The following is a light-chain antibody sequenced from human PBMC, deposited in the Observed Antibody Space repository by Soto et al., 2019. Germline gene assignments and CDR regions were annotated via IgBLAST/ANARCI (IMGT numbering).Light chain of an antibody. CDR2: DVS. CDR3: SSYTSSSTRV. CDR1: SSDVGGYNY. Sequence: QPVLTQPASVSGSPGQSITISCTGTSSDVGGYNYVSWYQHHPGKAPKLMTYDVSNRPSGVSNRFSGSKSGNTASLTISGLQAEDEADYYCSSYTSSSTRVFGGGTKLTV. V-gene: IGLV2-14*03. J-gene: IGLJ2*01.